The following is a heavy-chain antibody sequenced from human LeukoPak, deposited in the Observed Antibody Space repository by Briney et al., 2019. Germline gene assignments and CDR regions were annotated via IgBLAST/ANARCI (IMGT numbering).Heavy chain of an antibody. V-gene: IGHV3-53*01. Sequence: GGSLRLSCAASGFTVSSNYMSWVRQTPGKGLEWVSVIYSGGSTYYADSVKGRFTISRDNSKNTLYLQMNSLRAEDTAVYYCARDHTGGYYYDSAYGMVVWGQGTTVTVSS. J-gene: IGHJ6*02. D-gene: IGHD3-22*01. CDR2: IYSGGST. CDR1: GFTVSSNY. CDR3: ARDHTGGYYYDSAYGMVV.